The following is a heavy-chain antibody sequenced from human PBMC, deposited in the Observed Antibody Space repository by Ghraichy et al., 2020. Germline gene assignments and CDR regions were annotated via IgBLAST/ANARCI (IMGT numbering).Heavy chain of an antibody. CDR2: ISGSGGST. J-gene: IGHJ3*02. V-gene: IGHV3-23*01. Sequence: GESLNISCAASGFTFSSYAMSWVRQAPGKGLEWVSAISGSGGSTYYADSVKGRFTISRDNSKNTLYLQMNSLRAEDTAVYYCATPWVVVPAAIFEDAFDIWGQGTMVTVSS. CDR1: GFTFSSYA. CDR3: ATPWVVVPAAIFEDAFDI. D-gene: IGHD2-2*02.